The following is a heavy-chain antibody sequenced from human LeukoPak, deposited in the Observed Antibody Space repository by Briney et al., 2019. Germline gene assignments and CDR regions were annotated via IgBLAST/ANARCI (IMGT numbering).Heavy chain of an antibody. D-gene: IGHD2-21*02. V-gene: IGHV4-34*01. J-gene: IGHJ4*02. CDR2: INHSGST. Sequence: PGGTLRLSCAASGFTLSSYGMSWIRQPPGKGLEWIGEINHSGSTNYNPSIKSRVTISVDTSKNQFSLKLSSVTAADTAVYYCARGVRRHIVVVTAFFDYWGQGTLVTVSS. CDR1: GFTLSSYG. CDR3: ARGVRRHIVVVTAFFDY.